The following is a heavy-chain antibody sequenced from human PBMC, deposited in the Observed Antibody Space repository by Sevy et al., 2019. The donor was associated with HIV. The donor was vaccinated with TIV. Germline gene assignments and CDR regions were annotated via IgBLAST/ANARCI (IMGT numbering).Heavy chain of an antibody. D-gene: IGHD2-15*01. Sequence: GGSLRLSCAASGFTFSSYAMHWVRQAPGKGLEWVAVISYDGSNKYYADSVKGRFTISRDNSKNTLYLQMNSLRAEDTAVYYCARAFEGYCSGGSLKECNWFDPWGQGTLVTVSS. CDR1: GFTFSSYA. J-gene: IGHJ5*02. V-gene: IGHV3-30*04. CDR3: ARAFEGYCSGGSLKECNWFDP. CDR2: ISYDGSNK.